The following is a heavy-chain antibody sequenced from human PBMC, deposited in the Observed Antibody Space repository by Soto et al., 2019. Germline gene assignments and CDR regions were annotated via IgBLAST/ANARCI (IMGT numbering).Heavy chain of an antibody. CDR1: GGSISSSSYY. Sequence: PSETLSLTCTVSGGSISSSSYYWGWIRQPPGKGLEWIGSIYYSGSTYYNPSLKSRVTISVDTSKNQFSLKLSSVTAADTAVYYCARHASYSRYYYYYGMDVWGQGTTVTVSS. J-gene: IGHJ6*02. CDR3: ARHASYSRYYYYYGMDV. V-gene: IGHV4-39*01. D-gene: IGHD1-26*01. CDR2: IYYSGST.